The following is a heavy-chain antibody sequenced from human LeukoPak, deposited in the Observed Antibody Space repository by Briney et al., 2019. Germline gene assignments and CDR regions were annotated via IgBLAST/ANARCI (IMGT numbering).Heavy chain of an antibody. J-gene: IGHJ3*02. V-gene: IGHV3-48*04. CDR3: AKDIGSSWYVAFDI. CDR1: GFTFSSYS. D-gene: IGHD6-13*01. Sequence: PGGSLRLSCAASGFTFSSYSMNWVRQAPGKGLEWVSYISSSSSTIYYADSVKGRFTISRDNSKNSLYLQMNSLRTEDTALYYCAKDIGSSWYVAFDIWGQGTMVTVSS. CDR2: ISSSSSTI.